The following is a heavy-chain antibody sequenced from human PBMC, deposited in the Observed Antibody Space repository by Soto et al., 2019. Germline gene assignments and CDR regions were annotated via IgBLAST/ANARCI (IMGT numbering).Heavy chain of an antibody. J-gene: IGHJ2*01. D-gene: IGHD6-13*01. Sequence: QAQLQESGPGPVKPSETLSLTCTVSAGSVSGDTHYWSWIRQPPGKGLEWIGYIYNSESTNYNPSLKSRVTISVDTSKNQFSLKLSSVTAADTAVYYCARGYRTSWYWFDLWGRGTLVTGSS. CDR2: IYNSEST. CDR3: ARGYRTSWYWFDL. V-gene: IGHV4-61*01. CDR1: AGSVSGDTHY.